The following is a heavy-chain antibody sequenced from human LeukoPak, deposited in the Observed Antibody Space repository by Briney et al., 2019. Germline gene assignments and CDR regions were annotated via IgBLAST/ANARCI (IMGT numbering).Heavy chain of an antibody. V-gene: IGHV3-23*01. D-gene: IGHD3-22*01. CDR1: GFTFSSYA. CDR3: ARDRSPGGGSSGYYSDY. CDR2: ISGSGGST. Sequence: GGSLRLSCAASGFTFSSYAMSWVRQAPGKGLEWVSAISGSGGSTYYADSVKGRFTISRDNSKNTLYLQMNSLRAEDTAVYYCARDRSPGGGSSGYYSDYWGQGTLVTVSS. J-gene: IGHJ4*02.